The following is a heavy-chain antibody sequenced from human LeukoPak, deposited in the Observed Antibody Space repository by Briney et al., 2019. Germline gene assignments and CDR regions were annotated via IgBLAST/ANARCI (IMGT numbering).Heavy chain of an antibody. D-gene: IGHD2-8*02. Sequence: SETLSLTCTVSGYSLSSGYYWGWIRQPPVKGLEWIGTIFHSGSTYYNPCLESLVAISVDTSKNQFSLRLSSVTAADTAAYYCARVCYWPHYSFDYWGQGTLVTVSS. J-gene: IGHJ4*02. CDR2: IFHSGST. V-gene: IGHV4-38-2*02. CDR1: GYSLSSGYY. CDR3: ARVCYWPHYSFDY.